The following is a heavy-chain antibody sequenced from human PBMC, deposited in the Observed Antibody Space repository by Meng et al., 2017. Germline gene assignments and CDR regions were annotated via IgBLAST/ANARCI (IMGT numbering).Heavy chain of an antibody. J-gene: IGHJ6*01. Sequence: SVKVSCKASGGTFSSYAISWVRQAPGQGLEWMGGIIPIFGTANYAQKFQGRVTITADESTSTAYMELSSLRSEDTAVYYCARDIAAAGTDYYYYGMDVWGQGTTVTGSS. D-gene: IGHD6-13*01. CDR3: ARDIAAAGTDYYYYGMDV. CDR2: IIPIFGTA. V-gene: IGHV1-69*13. CDR1: GGTFSSYA.